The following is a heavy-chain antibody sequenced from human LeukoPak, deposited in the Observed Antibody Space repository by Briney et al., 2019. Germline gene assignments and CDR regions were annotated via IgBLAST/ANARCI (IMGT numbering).Heavy chain of an antibody. CDR2: FYVGGAT. Sequence: GVSLRLSCAASGFSVTNNYMSWVRQAPGKGLEWVSVFYVGGATYYADSVKGRFTISRDNSENTLYLQMNSLRAEDTAVYYCARGDGYNFFDYWGQGTLVTVSS. V-gene: IGHV3-53*01. CDR1: GFSVTNNY. CDR3: ARGDGYNFFDY. D-gene: IGHD5-24*01. J-gene: IGHJ4*02.